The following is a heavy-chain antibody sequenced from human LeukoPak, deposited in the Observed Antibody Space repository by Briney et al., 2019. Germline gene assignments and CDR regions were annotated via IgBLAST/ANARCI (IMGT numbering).Heavy chain of an antibody. CDR2: INHSGST. D-gene: IGHD3-3*01. CDR3: AGGYITIFGVVIKGTYGMDV. V-gene: IGHV4-34*01. CDR1: GGSFSGYY. Sequence: KPSETLSLTCAVYGGSFSGYYWSWIRQPPGKGLEWIGEINHSGSTNYNPSLKSRVTISVDTSKNQFSLKLSSVTAAETAVYYCAGGYITIFGVVIKGTYGMDVWGQGTTVTVSS. J-gene: IGHJ6*02.